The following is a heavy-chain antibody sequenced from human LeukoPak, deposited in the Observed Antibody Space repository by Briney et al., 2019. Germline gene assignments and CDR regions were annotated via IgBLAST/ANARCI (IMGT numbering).Heavy chain of an antibody. J-gene: IGHJ4*02. CDR3: TRSYGFWSGYFDY. CDR2: IRSKAYGGTT. D-gene: IGHD3-3*01. CDR1: GFTFGDYA. Sequence: SMRLSSTASGFTFGDYAMSWVRQDPGKGLEWVGFIRSKAYGGTTEYAASAIRRFTISRDDSKSNAYLQMNSLKTEDTAVYYCTRSYGFWSGYFDYWGQGTLVTVSS. V-gene: IGHV3-49*04.